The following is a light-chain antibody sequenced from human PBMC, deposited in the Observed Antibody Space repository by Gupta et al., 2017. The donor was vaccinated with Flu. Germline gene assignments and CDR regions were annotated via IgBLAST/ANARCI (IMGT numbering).Light chain of an antibody. CDR3: WQGEHWPT. CDR1: QSLVHSNGNTY. V-gene: IGKV2-30*02. Sequence: DVVMTQSPLSLPVTLGQPASISCRSSQSLVHSNGNTYLTWFQQRPGQSPRRLIYRGSNRDSGDTDRFSGSGAGNDFTLKSSRGEAEDVGVYYCWQGEHWPTFGQGTKVEIK. CDR2: RGS. J-gene: IGKJ1*01.